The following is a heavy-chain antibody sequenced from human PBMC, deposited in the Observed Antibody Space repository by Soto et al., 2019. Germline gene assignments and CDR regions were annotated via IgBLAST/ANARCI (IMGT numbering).Heavy chain of an antibody. D-gene: IGHD3-10*01. Sequence: QVQLVESGGGVVQPGRSLRLSCAASGFTFSNYGMHWVRQAPGKGLEWVAVTSYDGSNKYYGDSVKGRFTISRDKSKNTLYLQMNSLRAEDTAVYYCARAKGRTYIKFNGEFDYWGQGTLVTVSS. CDR3: ARAKGRTYIKFNGEFDY. CDR1: GFTFSNYG. V-gene: IGHV3-30*03. J-gene: IGHJ4*02. CDR2: TSYDGSNK.